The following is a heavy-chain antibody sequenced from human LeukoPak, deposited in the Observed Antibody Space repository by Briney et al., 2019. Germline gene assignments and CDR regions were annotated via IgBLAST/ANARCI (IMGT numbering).Heavy chain of an antibody. CDR2: ISYDGSNK. D-gene: IGHD5-18*01. CDR3: ARGNVRGYSYGFDY. Sequence: PGRSLRLSCAASGFTFSSYAMHWVRQAPGKGLEWVAVISYDGSNKYYADSVKGRFTISRDNSKNTLYLQVNSLRAEDTAVYFCARGNVRGYSYGFDYWGQGTLVTVSS. J-gene: IGHJ4*02. CDR1: GFTFSSYA. V-gene: IGHV3-30-3*01.